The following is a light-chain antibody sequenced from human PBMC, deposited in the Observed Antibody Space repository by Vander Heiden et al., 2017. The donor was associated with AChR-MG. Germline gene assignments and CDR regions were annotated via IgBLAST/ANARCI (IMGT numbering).Light chain of an antibody. V-gene: IGKV1-5*01. CDR2: DAS. CDR1: QRISIW. Sequence: IQMPQSPSTLSASVGDRVTITCRASQRISIWLAGYQQKPGKAPKLLIYDASSLESGVPSRFSGSGSGTEFTLTISSLQPDDFATYYCQQDNSYSLTFGQGTKVEIK. J-gene: IGKJ1*01. CDR3: QQDNSYSLT.